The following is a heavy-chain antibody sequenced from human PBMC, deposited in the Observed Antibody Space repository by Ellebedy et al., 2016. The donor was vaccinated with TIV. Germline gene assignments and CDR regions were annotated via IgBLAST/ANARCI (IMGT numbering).Heavy chain of an antibody. CDR3: ARDAHVDTDYYYYGMDV. V-gene: IGHV1-46*01. D-gene: IGHD5-18*01. CDR1: GYTFTSYY. J-gene: IGHJ6*02. Sequence: AASVKVSCKASGYTFTSYYMHWVRQAPGQGLEWMGIINPSGGSTSYAQKFQGRVTMTRDTSTSTVYMELSSLRSEDTAVYYCARDAHVDTDYYYYGMDVWGQGTTVTVSS. CDR2: INPSGGST.